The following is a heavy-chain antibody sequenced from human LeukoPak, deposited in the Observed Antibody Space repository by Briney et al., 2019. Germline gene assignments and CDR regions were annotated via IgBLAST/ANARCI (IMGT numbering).Heavy chain of an antibody. CDR1: GGSISSSSYY. CDR3: ARGSRYCSSTSCYFLIGRLSAFDI. V-gene: IGHV4-39*07. CDR2: INHSGST. Sequence: SETLSLTCTVSGGSISSSSYYWSWIRQPPGKGLEWIGEINHSGSTNYNPSLKSRVTISVDTSKNQFSLKLSSVTAADTAVYYCARGSRYCSSTSCYFLIGRLSAFDIWGQGTMVTVSS. D-gene: IGHD2-2*01. J-gene: IGHJ3*02.